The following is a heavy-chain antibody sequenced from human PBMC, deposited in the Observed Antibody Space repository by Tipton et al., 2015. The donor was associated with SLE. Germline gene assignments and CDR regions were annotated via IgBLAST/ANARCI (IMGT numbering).Heavy chain of an antibody. Sequence: LRLSCTVSGGSISSSSYYWGWIRQPPGKGLEWIGSIYYSGSTYYNPSLKSRVTISVDTSKNQFSLKLSSVTAADTAVHYCARVQAYEGFDPWGQGTLVTVSS. CDR3: ARVQAYEGFDP. J-gene: IGHJ5*02. V-gene: IGHV4-39*07. CDR1: GGSISSSSYY. D-gene: IGHD3-16*01. CDR2: IYYSGST.